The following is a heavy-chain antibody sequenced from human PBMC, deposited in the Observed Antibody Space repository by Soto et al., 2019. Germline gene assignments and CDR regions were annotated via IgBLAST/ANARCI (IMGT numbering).Heavy chain of an antibody. D-gene: IGHD1-1*01. V-gene: IGHV1-2*02. J-gene: IGHJ4*02. CDR2: IDLDIGDT. CDR1: GHTLTGHH. CDR3: ALERTGTAGFDY. Sequence: PLPLSCKPSGHTLTGHHMHLVRPAPGQGLEWMGLIDLDIGDTKYAQKFQGRVTSTSDTSITTAYMELRGLRSDDTAVYYCALERTGTAGFDYWGQGTLVTVSS.